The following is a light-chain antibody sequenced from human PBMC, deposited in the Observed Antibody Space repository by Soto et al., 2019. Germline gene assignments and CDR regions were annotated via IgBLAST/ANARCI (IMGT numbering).Light chain of an antibody. Sequence: EIVLTQSPGTLSLSPGGRATLPCRARQSVSSNFLAWYQQKPGQAPRLLIYGASSRATGIPDRFSGSGSGTDFTLTISRLEPEDFAVYYCQQYGTSPWTFGQGAKVEIQ. CDR3: QQYGTSPWT. V-gene: IGKV3-20*01. CDR2: GAS. J-gene: IGKJ1*01. CDR1: QSVSSNF.